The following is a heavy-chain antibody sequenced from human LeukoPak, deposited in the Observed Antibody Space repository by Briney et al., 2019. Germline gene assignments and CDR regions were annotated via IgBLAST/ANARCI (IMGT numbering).Heavy chain of an antibody. CDR3: ARSNGWYSFDY. CDR1: GGSISNYF. Sequence: SETLSLTCTVSGGSISNYFWSWIRQPPGKGLEWVAYIYDSGTSNYNPSLKSRVTISVDTSKNQFSLSLSSVTAADTAMYYCARSNGWYSFDYWGQGTLITVSS. D-gene: IGHD6-19*01. J-gene: IGHJ4*02. CDR2: IYDSGTS. V-gene: IGHV4-59*01.